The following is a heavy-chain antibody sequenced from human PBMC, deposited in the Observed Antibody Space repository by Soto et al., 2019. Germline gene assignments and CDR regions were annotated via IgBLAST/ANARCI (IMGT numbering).Heavy chain of an antibody. V-gene: IGHV1-2*02. J-gene: IGHJ4*02. CDR1: GYTFTGYY. CDR3: AREDMSGTYYFDY. Sequence: ASVKVSCKASGYTFTGYYMHWVRQAPGQGLEWMGWINPNSGGTNYAQKFQGRVTMTRDTSISTAYMELSRLRSDDTAVYYCAREDMSGTYYFDYWGPGTQVTVSS. CDR2: INPNSGGT. D-gene: IGHD1-26*01.